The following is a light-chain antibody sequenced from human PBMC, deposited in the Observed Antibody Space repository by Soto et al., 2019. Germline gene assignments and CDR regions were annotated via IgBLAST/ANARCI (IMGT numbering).Light chain of an antibody. V-gene: IGLV2-14*01. Sequence: QSALTQPASVSGSPGQSITISCTGTSSDVGGYNYVSWYQQHPGKAPKLMIYDVSTRPSGVSNRFSGSKSGNTASLTISGLQAEDEADYYCSSYTCSSTVVFGGGTKVTVL. CDR2: DVS. CDR3: SSYTCSSTVV. CDR1: SSDVGGYNY. J-gene: IGLJ2*01.